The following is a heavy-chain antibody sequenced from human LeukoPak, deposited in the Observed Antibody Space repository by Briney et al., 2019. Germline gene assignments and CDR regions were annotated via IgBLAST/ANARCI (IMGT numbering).Heavy chain of an antibody. V-gene: IGHV1-69*13. Sequence: SVKVSCKASGCTFISYAISWVRQAPGQGLEWMGGIIPIFGTANYAQKFQGRVTITADESTSTAYMELSSLRSEDTAVYYCARNIEYYYDSSGYFAPANWFDPWGQGTLVTVSS. D-gene: IGHD3-22*01. CDR3: ARNIEYYYDSSGYFAPANWFDP. CDR1: GCTFISYA. CDR2: IIPIFGTA. J-gene: IGHJ5*02.